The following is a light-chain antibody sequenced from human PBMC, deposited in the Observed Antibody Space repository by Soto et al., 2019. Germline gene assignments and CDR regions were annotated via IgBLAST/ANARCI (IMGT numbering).Light chain of an antibody. CDR2: SND. CDR3: PAWHDSVNAWV. Sequence: QSVLTQPPSASGTPGQRVTMSCSGSSSNIGGNTVNWYQQMPGTAPKLLIYSNDQRPSGVPDLFSGSKSRTSASLAISGLQSEDEADYSCPAWHDSVNAWVFRRGTELPVL. V-gene: IGLV1-44*01. J-gene: IGLJ3*02. CDR1: SSNIGGNT.